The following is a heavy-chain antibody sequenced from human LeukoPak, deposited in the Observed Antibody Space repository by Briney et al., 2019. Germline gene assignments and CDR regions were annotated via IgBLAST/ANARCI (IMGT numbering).Heavy chain of an antibody. Sequence: ASVKVSCKASGYIFTSYYMHWVRQAPGQGLEWMGIINPSGGSTSYAQKFQGRVTMTRDTSTSTVYMELSSLRSEDTAVYYCARGWLAETTVVTPYNYWGQGTLVTVSS. J-gene: IGHJ4*02. CDR3: ARGWLAETTVVTPYNY. V-gene: IGHV1-46*01. CDR1: GYIFTSYY. D-gene: IGHD2-21*02. CDR2: INPSGGST.